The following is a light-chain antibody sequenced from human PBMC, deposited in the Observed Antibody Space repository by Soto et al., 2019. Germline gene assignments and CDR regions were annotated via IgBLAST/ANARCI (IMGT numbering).Light chain of an antibody. J-gene: IGKJ1*01. V-gene: IGKV1-39*01. Sequence: DIQMTQSPSSLSASVGDRVTITCRASQSISSYLNWYQQKPGKAPKLLMYAASSLQSGVPSRFSGSGSGTDFTLTISSLQPEDFATYYCQQSYSTPWTLGQGIKVEIK. CDR1: QSISSY. CDR2: AAS. CDR3: QQSYSTPWT.